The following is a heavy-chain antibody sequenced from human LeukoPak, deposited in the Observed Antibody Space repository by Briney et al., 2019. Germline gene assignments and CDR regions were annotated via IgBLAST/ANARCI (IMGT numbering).Heavy chain of an antibody. J-gene: IGHJ4*02. CDR3: ARDAYCDILTGYYRYYFDY. V-gene: IGHV3-7*01. D-gene: IGHD3-9*01. CDR1: GFTFSSYW. Sequence: GGSLRLSCAASGFTFSSYWMSWVRQAPGKGLEWVANIKQDGSEKYYVDSVKGRFTISRGNAKNSLYLQMNSLRAEDTAVYYCARDAYCDILTGYYRYYFDYWGQGTLVTVSS. CDR2: IKQDGSEK.